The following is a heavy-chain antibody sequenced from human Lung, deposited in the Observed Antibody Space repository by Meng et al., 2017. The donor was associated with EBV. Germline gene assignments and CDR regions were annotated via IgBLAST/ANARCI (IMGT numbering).Heavy chain of an antibody. CDR1: GYTFTGQY. CDR2: INPNSGGT. J-gene: IGHJ4*02. V-gene: IGHV1-2*06. CDR3: VRANLGSADY. D-gene: IGHD7-27*01. Sequence: QVQLVQSGAEVKKPGXSEKVSCKASGYTFTGQYIHWVRQAPGQGLEWMGRINPNSGGTTYAQKFQGRVTMTRDTSISTAYMELSSLRSDDAAIYYCVRANLGSADYWGQGTLVTVSS.